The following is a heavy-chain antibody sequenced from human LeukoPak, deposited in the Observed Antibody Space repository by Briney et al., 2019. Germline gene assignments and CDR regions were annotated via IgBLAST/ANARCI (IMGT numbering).Heavy chain of an antibody. D-gene: IGHD2-2*03. V-gene: IGHV1-2*02. J-gene: IGHJ3*02. Sequence: GASVKVSCKASGYTFTGYYMHWVRQAPGQGLEWMGWINPNSGGTNYAQQFQGRVTMTRDTSISTAYMELSRLRSDDTAVYYCARDRGYCSSTSCYRAFDIWGQGTMVTVSS. CDR3: ARDRGYCSSTSCYRAFDI. CDR2: INPNSGGT. CDR1: GYTFTGYY.